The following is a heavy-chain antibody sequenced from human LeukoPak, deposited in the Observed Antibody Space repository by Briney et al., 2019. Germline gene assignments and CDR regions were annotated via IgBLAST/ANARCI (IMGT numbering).Heavy chain of an antibody. Sequence: SETLSLTCAVYGGSFSGYYWSWIRQPPGKGLEWIGEINHSGSTNYNPSLKSRVTISVDTSKNQLSLKLSSVTAADTAVYYCARHTPPYGSGSYYNGAFDYWGQGTLVTVSS. CDR3: ARHTPPYGSGSYYNGAFDY. J-gene: IGHJ4*02. D-gene: IGHD3-10*01. V-gene: IGHV4-34*01. CDR2: INHSGST. CDR1: GGSFSGYY.